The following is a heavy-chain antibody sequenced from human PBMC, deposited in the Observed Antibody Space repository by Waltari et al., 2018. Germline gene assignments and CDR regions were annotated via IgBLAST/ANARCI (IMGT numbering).Heavy chain of an antibody. CDR2: IYYSGST. Sequence: QVQLQESGPGLVKPSQTLSLTCTVSGGSISSGGYYCSCIRHHPGKGLEWIGYIYYSGSTYYNPSLKSRVTISVDTSKNQFSLKLSSVTAADTAVYYCARVLSSGYYYFYFDYWGQGTLVTVSS. V-gene: IGHV4-31*03. CDR3: ARVLSSGYYYFYFDY. J-gene: IGHJ4*02. CDR1: GGSISSGGYY. D-gene: IGHD3-22*01.